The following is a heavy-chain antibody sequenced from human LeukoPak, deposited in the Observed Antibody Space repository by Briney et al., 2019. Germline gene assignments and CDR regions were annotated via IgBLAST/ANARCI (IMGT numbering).Heavy chain of an antibody. J-gene: IGHJ4*02. CDR1: GFTFSNYI. CDR2: ILENGSYQ. D-gene: IGHD4/OR15-4a*01. Sequence: GGSLRLSCAASGFTFSNYIMHWVRQAPGKGLDWVAVILENGSYQYYADSVKGRFTISRDNSKNTLFLQMNSLRAEDTAVYYCARRAGAYSHPYDYWGQGTLVTVSS. CDR3: ARRAGAYSHPYDY. V-gene: IGHV3-30*04.